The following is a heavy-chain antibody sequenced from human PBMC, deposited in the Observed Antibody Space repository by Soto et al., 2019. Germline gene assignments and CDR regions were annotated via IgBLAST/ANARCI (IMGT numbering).Heavy chain of an antibody. CDR1: GGTFSIYG. V-gene: IGHV1-69*01. CDR2: IIPILTTP. D-gene: IGHD6-13*01. Sequence: QVQLVQSGAEVKKTGSSVKVSCKASGGTFSIYGFSWVRQAPGQGPEWIGGIIPILTTPNYAQKFHGRVTFVADESTTTVYTELSSLKSEDTAVYYCATSVGIAPTREDEMDVWGQGTSVTVSS. J-gene: IGHJ6*02. CDR3: ATSVGIAPTREDEMDV.